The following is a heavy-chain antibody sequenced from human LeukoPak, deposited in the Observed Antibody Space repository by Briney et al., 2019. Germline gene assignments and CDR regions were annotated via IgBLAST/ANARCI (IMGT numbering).Heavy chain of an antibody. Sequence: PGGSLRLSCAAPGFTFSRTAMSWVRQAPGKGLEWVATICGSGVGTYYAASVKGRFNISRDNSKNQLYLEINSLRTEDTAMYYCAKDANYLRSGSFFIPFDYWGQGTLVSVYS. CDR2: ICGSGVGT. D-gene: IGHD4/OR15-4a*01. J-gene: IGHJ4*02. CDR1: GFTFSRTA. V-gene: IGHV3-23*01. CDR3: AKDANYLRSGSFFIPFDY.